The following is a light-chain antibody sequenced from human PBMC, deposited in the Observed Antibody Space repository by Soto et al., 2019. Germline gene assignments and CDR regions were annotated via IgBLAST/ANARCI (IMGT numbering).Light chain of an antibody. V-gene: IGKV1-27*01. CDR1: QGIDTY. J-gene: IGKJ3*01. CDR2: AAS. CDR3: QKYTSAPFT. Sequence: DIQMTQSPSSLSASVGDRVTITCRASQGIDTYLAWYQQKPGKVPKLLIYAASTLQSGVPSRFSGSGSGTDFTLTISSLQPEDVATYYCQKYTSAPFTFGPGTKADIK.